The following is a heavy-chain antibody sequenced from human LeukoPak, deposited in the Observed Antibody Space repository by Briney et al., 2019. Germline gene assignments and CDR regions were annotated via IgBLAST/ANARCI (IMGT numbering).Heavy chain of an antibody. CDR3: AKGVAAGGSYYYYYGMDV. D-gene: IGHD1-26*01. CDR2: ISGSGGIT. J-gene: IGHJ6*02. CDR1: GFTFSIYA. V-gene: IGHV3-23*01. Sequence: GGSLRLSCAASGFTFSIYAMSWVRQAPGKGLEWVSSISGSGGITYYADSVKGRFTFSRDNSKNTLYLQMNSLRAEDTAVYYCAKGVAAGGSYYYYYGMDVWGQGTTVTVSS.